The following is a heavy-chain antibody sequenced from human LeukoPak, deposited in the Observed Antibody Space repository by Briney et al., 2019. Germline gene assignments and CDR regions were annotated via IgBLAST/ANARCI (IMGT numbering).Heavy chain of an antibody. CDR2: IWYDGSNK. D-gene: IGHD3-3*01. J-gene: IGHJ6*03. Sequence: PGGSLRLSCAASGFTFSSYGMHWVRQAPGEGLEWVAVIWYDGSNKYYADSVKGRFTISRDNSKNTLYLQMNSLRAEDTAVYYCAREPPYDFWSGYPSQYYYYYYMDVWGKGTTVTVSS. CDR1: GFTFSSYG. V-gene: IGHV3-33*01. CDR3: AREPPYDFWSGYPSQYYYYYYMDV.